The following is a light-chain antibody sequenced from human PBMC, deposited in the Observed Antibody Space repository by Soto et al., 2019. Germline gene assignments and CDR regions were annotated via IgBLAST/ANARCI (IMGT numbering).Light chain of an antibody. Sequence: ESVLTQSPGTLSLSTGERATLSCRASQSVSNNYLAWYQQKPGQAPRLLIYGASTRATGISDRFSGSGSGTDFTLTISRLEPEDSAVYYCQQYGSSPTWTFGQGTKVEIK. V-gene: IGKV3-20*01. CDR1: QSVSNNY. CDR2: GAS. J-gene: IGKJ1*01. CDR3: QQYGSSPTWT.